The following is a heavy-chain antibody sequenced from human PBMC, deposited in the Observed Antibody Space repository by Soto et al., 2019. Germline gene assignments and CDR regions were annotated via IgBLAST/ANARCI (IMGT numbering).Heavy chain of an antibody. Sequence: GGSLRLSCAASGFTFSSYSMNWVRQAPGKGLEWVSSISSSSYIYYADSVKGRFTISRDNAKNSLYLQMNSLRAEDTAVYYCAXGPRYYDYVXDYWGQGTLVTVSS. CDR1: GFTFSSYS. D-gene: IGHD3-16*01. J-gene: IGHJ4*02. CDR2: ISSSSYI. CDR3: AXGPRYYDYVXDY. V-gene: IGHV3-21*01.